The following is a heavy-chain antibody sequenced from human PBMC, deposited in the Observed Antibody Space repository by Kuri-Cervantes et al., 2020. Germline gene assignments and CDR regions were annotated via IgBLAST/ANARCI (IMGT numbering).Heavy chain of an antibody. Sequence: GESLKISCAASGFTFSSYAMHWVRQAPGKGLEWVAVISYDGSNKYYADPVKGRFTISRDNSKNTLYLQMNSLRAEDTAVYYCARDPIDQLLSSKDWYFDLWGRGTLVTVSS. V-gene: IGHV3-30-3*01. CDR2: ISYDGSNK. CDR3: ARDPIDQLLSSKDWYFDL. CDR1: GFTFSSYA. J-gene: IGHJ2*01. D-gene: IGHD2-2*01.